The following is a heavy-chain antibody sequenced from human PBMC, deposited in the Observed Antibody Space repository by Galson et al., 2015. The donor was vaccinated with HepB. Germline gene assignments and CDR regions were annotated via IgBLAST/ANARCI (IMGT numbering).Heavy chain of an antibody. D-gene: IGHD3-3*01. CDR2: IYYSGST. J-gene: IGHJ4*02. V-gene: IGHV4-30-2*01. CDR3: ARDSTMITYYDFWSGYYLFDY. CDR1: GGSFSSSTYT. Sequence: TLSLTCAVSGGSFSSSTYTWNWIRQPPGKGLEWIGYIYYSGSTYYNPSLKSRVTISVDTPKNQFSLKLTSVTAADTTMYYCARDSTMITYYDFWSGYYLFDYWGQGTLVTVSS.